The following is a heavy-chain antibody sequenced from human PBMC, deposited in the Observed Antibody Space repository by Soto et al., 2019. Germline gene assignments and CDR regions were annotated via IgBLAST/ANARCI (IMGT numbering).Heavy chain of an antibody. CDR1: GGSISSSSYY. CDR3: ARHERDRSSHGS. CDR2: IYYSGST. D-gene: IGHD5-12*01. Sequence: PSETLSLTCTVSGGSISSSSYYWGWIRQPPGKGLEWIGNIYYSGSTYYNPSLRSRVTMSVDTSKNQFSLKVNSVTAADTAVYYCARHERDRSSHGSWGQGTPVTVSS. V-gene: IGHV4-39*01. J-gene: IGHJ5*02.